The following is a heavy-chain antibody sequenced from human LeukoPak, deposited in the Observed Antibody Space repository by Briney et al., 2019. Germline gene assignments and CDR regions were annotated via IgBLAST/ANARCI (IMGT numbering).Heavy chain of an antibody. CDR3: ARGGGSGRYGLPFDH. V-gene: IGHV3-21*01. D-gene: IGHD6-13*01. Sequence: GGSLRLSCAASGFTFSSYEMNWVRQAPGKGLEWVSSISSSSSYINYADSVKGRFTISRDNAKNSLYLQMNSLRAEDTAVYYCARGGGSGRYGLPFDHWGQGTLVTVSS. CDR2: ISSSSSYI. J-gene: IGHJ4*02. CDR1: GFTFSSYE.